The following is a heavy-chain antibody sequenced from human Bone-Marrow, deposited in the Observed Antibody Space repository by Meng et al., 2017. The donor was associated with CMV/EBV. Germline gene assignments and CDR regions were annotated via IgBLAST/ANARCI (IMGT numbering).Heavy chain of an antibody. J-gene: IGHJ4*02. CDR3: GRNDFWSGPTRY. CDR1: GGSISGSTYN. CDR2: SYYSGTA. D-gene: IGHD3-3*01. Sequence: SETLSLTCSVSGGSISGSTYNWGWIRQPPGKGLEWIGSSYYSGTAYFNPSLKSRVTISVDTSKNQFSLSLTSVTAADTALYDCGRNDFWSGPTRYWGQGTLVTVSS. V-gene: IGHV4-39*01.